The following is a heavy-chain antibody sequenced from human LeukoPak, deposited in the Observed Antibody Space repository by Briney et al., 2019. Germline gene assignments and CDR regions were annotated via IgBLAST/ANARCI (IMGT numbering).Heavy chain of an antibody. V-gene: IGHV3-30*02. D-gene: IGHD2-8*02. CDR3: AKDGSWSCTD. CDR1: GFTFSRNA. J-gene: IGHJ4*02. CDR2: IAHHGSNK. Sequence: GGSLRLSCAASGFTFSRNAIHWVRQGPGKGLEWVSYIAHHGSNKYYADSVKGRFTISRDNSKRTLYLQMNSLRADDAAVYYCAKDGSWSCTDWGQGTLVTVSS.